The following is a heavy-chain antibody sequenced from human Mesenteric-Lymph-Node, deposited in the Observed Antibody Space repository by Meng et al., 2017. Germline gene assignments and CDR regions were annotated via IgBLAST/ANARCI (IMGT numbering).Heavy chain of an antibody. CDR1: GFTFSSYA. CDR3: ARVRGVGCSGGSCYSEWNFDY. Sequence: GESLKISCAASGFTFSSYAMHWVRQAPGKGLEWVAVISYDGSNKYYADSVKGRFTISRDNSKNTLYLQMNSLRAEDTAVYYCARVRGVGCSGGSCYSEWNFDYWGQGTLVTVSS. J-gene: IGHJ4*02. V-gene: IGHV3-30*04. CDR2: ISYDGSNK. D-gene: IGHD2-15*01.